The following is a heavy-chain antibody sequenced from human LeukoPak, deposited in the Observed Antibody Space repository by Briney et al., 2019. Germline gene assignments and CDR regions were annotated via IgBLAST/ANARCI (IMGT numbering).Heavy chain of an antibody. CDR3: ATAGRSSGYPNWFDP. CDR1: GGTFSSYA. CDR2: IIPILGIA. V-gene: IGHV1-69*04. Sequence: ASVKVSCKASGGTFSSYAISWVRQAPGQGLEWMGRIIPILGIANYAQKFQGRVTITADKSTSTAYMELSSLRSEDTAVYYCATAGRSSGYPNWFDPWGHGTLVTVSS. J-gene: IGHJ5*02. D-gene: IGHD3-22*01.